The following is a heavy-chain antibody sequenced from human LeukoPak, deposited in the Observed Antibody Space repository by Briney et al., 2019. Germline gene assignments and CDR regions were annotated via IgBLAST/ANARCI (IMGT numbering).Heavy chain of an antibody. V-gene: IGHV1-18*01. Sequence: ASVKVSCNASGYTFTSYCISWVRQAPGQGLEWMGWISAYNGNTNYAQKLQGRVTMTTDTSTSTAYMELRSLRSDDTGVYYCARVRIVATIPSVLDVWGQGTTVTVSS. CDR3: ARVRIVATIPSVLDV. CDR2: ISAYNGNT. D-gene: IGHD5-12*01. J-gene: IGHJ6*02. CDR1: GYTFTSYC.